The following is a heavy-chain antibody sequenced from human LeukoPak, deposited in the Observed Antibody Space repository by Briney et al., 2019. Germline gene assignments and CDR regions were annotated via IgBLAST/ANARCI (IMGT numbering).Heavy chain of an antibody. CDR1: GFTFSSYW. Sequence: GGSLRLSCAASGFTFSSYWMHWVRQAPGKGLVWVSRINSDGSSTSYADSVKGRFTISRDNAKNTLYLQMNSLRAEDTAVFFCAKHQSNYDFWSGYSLWGQGTLVTVSS. CDR3: AKHQSNYDFWSGYSL. D-gene: IGHD3-3*01. J-gene: IGHJ4*02. V-gene: IGHV3-74*01. CDR2: INSDGSST.